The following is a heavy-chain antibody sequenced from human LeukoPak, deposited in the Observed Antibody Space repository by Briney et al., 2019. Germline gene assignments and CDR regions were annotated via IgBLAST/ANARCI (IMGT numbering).Heavy chain of an antibody. Sequence: GASVKVSCKASGYTFTGYYIHWVRQAPGQGLEWMGWISAYNGNTNYAQKLQGRVTMTTDTSTSTAYMELRSLRSDDTAVYYCARDGVVVVAAAYYYGMDVWGQGTTVTVSS. CDR3: ARDGVVVVAAAYYYGMDV. D-gene: IGHD2-15*01. CDR1: GYTFTGYY. V-gene: IGHV1-18*04. J-gene: IGHJ6*02. CDR2: ISAYNGNT.